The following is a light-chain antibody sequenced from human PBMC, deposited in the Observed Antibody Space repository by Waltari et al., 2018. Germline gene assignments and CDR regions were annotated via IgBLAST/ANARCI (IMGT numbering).Light chain of an antibody. J-gene: IGKJ2*03. CDR3: QQYYTTPYS. V-gene: IGKV1-NL1*01. CDR1: QGITND. CDR2: EAS. Sequence: DIQMTQSPSSLSASVGDRVTITCRASQGITNDLAWYQQKPGETPKLLIYEASSLQSGIPSRVSGRGSWTDFTLTISSLQSEDFATYYCQQYYTTPYSFGQGTKVEIK.